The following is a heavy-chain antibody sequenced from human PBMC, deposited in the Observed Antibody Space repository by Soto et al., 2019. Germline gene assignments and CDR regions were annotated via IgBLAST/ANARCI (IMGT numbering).Heavy chain of an antibody. Sequence: ASVKVSCKASGYTFTSYAMHWVRQAPGQRLEWMGWINAGNGNTKYSQKFQGWVTMTRDTSISTAYMELSRLRSDDTAVYYCARLGEEIATGLGAFDIWGQGTMVTVSS. CDR3: ARLGEEIATGLGAFDI. D-gene: IGHD3-16*01. CDR1: GYTFTSYA. J-gene: IGHJ3*02. V-gene: IGHV1-3*01. CDR2: INAGNGNT.